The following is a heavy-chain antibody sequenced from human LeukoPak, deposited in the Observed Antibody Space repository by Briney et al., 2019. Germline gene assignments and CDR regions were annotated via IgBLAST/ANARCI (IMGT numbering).Heavy chain of an antibody. Sequence: GGSLRLSCAASGFIFSSYSMNWVRQAPGKGLEWVSSISRSSSYIYYADSVKGRFTISRDNAKNSLYLQMNSLRAEDTAVYYCARDYLVRGVTNYYYYGMDVWGKRTTVTVSS. D-gene: IGHD3-10*01. CDR1: GFIFSSYS. CDR2: ISRSSSYI. J-gene: IGHJ6*04. CDR3: ARDYLVRGVTNYYYYGMDV. V-gene: IGHV3-21*01.